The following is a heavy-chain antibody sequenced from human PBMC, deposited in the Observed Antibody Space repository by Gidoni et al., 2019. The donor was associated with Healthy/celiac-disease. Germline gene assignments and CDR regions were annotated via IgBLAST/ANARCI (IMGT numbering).Heavy chain of an antibody. CDR3: TTDPPGEFRLFDY. Sequence: EVQLVESGGGLVKPGGSLRLSCAASGFTFSNAWMSWVRQAPGKGLEWVGRIKSKTDGGTTDYAAPVKGRFTISRDDSKNTLYLQMNSLKTEDTAVYYCTTDPPGEFRLFDYWGQGTLVTVSS. CDR1: GFTFSNAW. D-gene: IGHD3-10*01. V-gene: IGHV3-15*01. J-gene: IGHJ4*02. CDR2: IKSKTDGGTT.